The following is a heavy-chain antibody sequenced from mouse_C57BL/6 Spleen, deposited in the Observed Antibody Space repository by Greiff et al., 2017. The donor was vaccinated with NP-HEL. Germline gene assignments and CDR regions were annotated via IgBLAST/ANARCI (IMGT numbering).Heavy chain of an antibody. Sequence: QVQLQQSGPELVKPGASVKISCKASGYAFSSSWMNWVKQRPGKGLEWIGRIYPGDGDTNYNGKFKGKATLTADKSSSTAYMQLSSLTSADSAVYFCARSPFDYWGQGTTLTVSS. CDR1: GYAFSSSW. CDR3: ARSPFDY. J-gene: IGHJ2*01. CDR2: IYPGDGDT. V-gene: IGHV1-82*01.